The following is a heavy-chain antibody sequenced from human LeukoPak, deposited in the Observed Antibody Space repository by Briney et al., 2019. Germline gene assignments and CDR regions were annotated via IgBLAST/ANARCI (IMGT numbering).Heavy chain of an antibody. CDR1: GDSISRGSNY. CDR3: ARVRVDQKIDP. V-gene: IGHV4-31*03. D-gene: IGHD2-2*01. J-gene: IGHJ5*02. Sequence: SETLSLTCTVSGDSISRGSNYWSWIRRHPGKGLELIGYIYYSGTTSYNPSLKSRVTISVDTSKNQFSLKLSSVTAADTAVYYCARVRVDQKIDPWGQGTLVTVSS. CDR2: IYYSGTT.